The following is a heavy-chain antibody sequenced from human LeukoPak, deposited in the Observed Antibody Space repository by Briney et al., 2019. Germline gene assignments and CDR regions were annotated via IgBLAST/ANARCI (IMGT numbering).Heavy chain of an antibody. CDR2: INTYGSST. J-gene: IGHJ1*01. CDR1: GFTFSSYW. CDR3: YGGNAEQ. D-gene: IGHD4-23*01. Sequence: GGSLRLSCAASGFTFSSYWMHWVRQAPGKGLVWVPGINTYGSSTNYADSVKGRFTISRDNAKNTLYLQMNSLRVEDMAVYYCYGGNAEQWGQGTLVTVSS. V-gene: IGHV3-74*01.